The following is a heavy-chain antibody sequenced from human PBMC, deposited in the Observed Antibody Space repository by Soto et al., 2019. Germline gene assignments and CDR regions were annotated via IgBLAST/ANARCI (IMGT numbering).Heavy chain of an antibody. Sequence: EVQLVESGGGLVKPGGSLRLSCAASGFTFSNAWMNWVRQAPGKGLEWVGRIKSKTDGGTTDYAAPVKGSFSISRDDSRDTLYLQINSLKTEDTAVYDCTTDLSYGYDAFDIWGQGTMVTVSS. CDR1: GFTFSNAW. V-gene: IGHV3-15*07. J-gene: IGHJ3*02. CDR3: TTDLSYGYDAFDI. CDR2: IKSKTDGGTT. D-gene: IGHD4-17*01.